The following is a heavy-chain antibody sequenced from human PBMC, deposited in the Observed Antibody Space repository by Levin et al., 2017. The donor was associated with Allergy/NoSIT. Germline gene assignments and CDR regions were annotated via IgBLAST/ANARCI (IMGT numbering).Heavy chain of an antibody. J-gene: IGHJ5*02. V-gene: IGHV1-46*01. CDR3: ARDDDYYGSGISNWFDP. D-gene: IGHD3-10*01. CDR2: INPSGGST. CDR1: GYTFTSYY. Sequence: EASVKVSCKASGYTFTSYYMHWVRQAPGQGLEWMGIINPSGGSTSYAQKFQGRVTMTRDTSTSTVYMELSSLRSEDTAVYYCARDDDYYGSGISNWFDPWGQGTLVTVSS.